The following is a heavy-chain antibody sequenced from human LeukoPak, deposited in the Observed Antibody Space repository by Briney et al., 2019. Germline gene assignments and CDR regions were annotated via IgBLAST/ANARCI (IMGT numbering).Heavy chain of an antibody. V-gene: IGHV4-39*01. CDR2: IYYSGST. Sequence: PSETLSLTCTVSGGSINSDSSYWGWIRQPPGKGLEWIGSIYYSGSTYYNPSLKSRVTISVDTSKNQFSLKLYSVPAADTAVYYCARPISASSGHNYFDYWGQGTLVTVSS. D-gene: IGHD6-19*01. CDR1: GGSINSDSSY. J-gene: IGHJ4*02. CDR3: ARPISASSGHNYFDY.